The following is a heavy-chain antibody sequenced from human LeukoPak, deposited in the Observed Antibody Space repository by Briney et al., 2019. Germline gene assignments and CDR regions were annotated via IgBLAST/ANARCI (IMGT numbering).Heavy chain of an antibody. D-gene: IGHD5-18*01. CDR1: GGSISSSSYY. Sequence: PSETLSLTCTVSGGSISSSSYYWGRIRQPTGKGLEWIGHISYSGSTYYNPSLKSRVTISVDTSKNEFSLKLSSVTAADTAVYYCARVLRGYNYGRGADYWGQGTLVTVSS. CDR3: ARVLRGYNYGRGADY. J-gene: IGHJ4*02. CDR2: ISYSGST. V-gene: IGHV4-39*07.